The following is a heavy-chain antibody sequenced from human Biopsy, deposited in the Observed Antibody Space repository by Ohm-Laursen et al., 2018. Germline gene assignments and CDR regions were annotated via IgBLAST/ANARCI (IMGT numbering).Heavy chain of an antibody. Sequence: ASVKVSCNASGYTFTDYYIHWVRQVPGQGLEWIGWINPNSGATNYAQKFQGRVTMTSDTSISTAYIELRRLISDDTAVYFCARDRMVTIITLVRADTFDIWSQGTLVSVSS. D-gene: IGHD3-10*01. J-gene: IGHJ3*02. CDR2: INPNSGAT. CDR3: ARDRMVTIITLVRADTFDI. CDR1: GYTFTDYY. V-gene: IGHV1-2*02.